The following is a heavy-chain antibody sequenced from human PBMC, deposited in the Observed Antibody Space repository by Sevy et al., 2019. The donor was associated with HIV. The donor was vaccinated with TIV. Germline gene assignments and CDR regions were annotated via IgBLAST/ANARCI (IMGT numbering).Heavy chain of an antibody. CDR3: XXXXXXXXXXXXXYYMDV. J-gene: IGHJ6*03. V-gene: IGHV4-31*03. CDR2: IYYSGST. CDR1: GGSISSGDYY. Sequence: SETLSLTCTVSGGSISSGDYYWSWIRQHPGKGLEWIGYIYYSGSTYYNPSLKSRVTISVDTSKNQFSLKLSSVTAAXXXXXXXXXXXXXXXXXXXXYYMDVWGKGTTVTVSS.